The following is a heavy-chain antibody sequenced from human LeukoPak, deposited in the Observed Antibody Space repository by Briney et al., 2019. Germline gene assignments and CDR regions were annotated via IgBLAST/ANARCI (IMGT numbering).Heavy chain of an antibody. D-gene: IGHD5-18*01. CDR2: ISGDGGST. V-gene: IGHV3-43*02. Sequence: GGSLRFSCAAPGFTFDDYAMRWVRQVPGKGLEWVSLISGDGGSTYYTDSVKGRFTVSRDNSRDSLFLQMNSLRAEDAALYYCAKGGYSVTGYFDLWGRGTLVTVSS. J-gene: IGHJ2*01. CDR3: AKGGYSVTGYFDL. CDR1: GFTFDDYA.